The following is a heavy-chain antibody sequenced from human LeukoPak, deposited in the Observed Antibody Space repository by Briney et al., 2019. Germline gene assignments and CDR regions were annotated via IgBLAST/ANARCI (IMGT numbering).Heavy chain of an antibody. CDR1: GFTLSRYG. J-gene: IGHJ4*02. Sequence: PGGSLRLSCSASGFTLSRYGMHWVRQAPGKGLEYVSGISSNGGSTNYADSVKGRFTISRDNSKNTLHLQMSSLRAEDTAVYYCVKGYCSSISCSLIDYGGQGNLVTVSS. D-gene: IGHD2-2*01. V-gene: IGHV3-64D*06. CDR2: ISSNGGST. CDR3: VKGYCSSISCSLIDY.